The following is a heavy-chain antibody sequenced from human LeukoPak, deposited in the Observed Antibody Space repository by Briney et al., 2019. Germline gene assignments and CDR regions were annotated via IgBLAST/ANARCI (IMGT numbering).Heavy chain of an antibody. V-gene: IGHV1-24*01. CDR3: ATRSSYGSGVRYYYYYYTDV. J-gene: IGHJ6*03. Sequence: ASVKVSCKVSGYTLTELSMHWVRQAPGKGLEWMGRFDPEDGETIYAQKFQGRVTMTEDTSTDTAYMELSSLRSEDTAVYYCATRSSYGSGVRYYYYYYTDVWGKGTTVTISS. D-gene: IGHD3-10*01. CDR2: FDPEDGET. CDR1: GYTLTELS.